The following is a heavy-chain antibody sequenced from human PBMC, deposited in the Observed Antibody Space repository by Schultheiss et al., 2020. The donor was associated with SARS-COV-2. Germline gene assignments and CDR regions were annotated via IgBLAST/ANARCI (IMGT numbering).Heavy chain of an antibody. Sequence: GESLKISCAASGFSFSNYGMHWVRQAPGKGLEWVSVMSHDGNNQYYADSVKGRFTVSRDTSKNTLYLQMNTLRVEDTAVYYCARFIVVVVAATGDDAFDIWGQGTMVTVSS. CDR2: MSHDGNNQ. CDR3: ARFIVVVVAATGDDAFDI. J-gene: IGHJ3*02. D-gene: IGHD2-15*01. CDR1: GFSFSNYG. V-gene: IGHV3-30*03.